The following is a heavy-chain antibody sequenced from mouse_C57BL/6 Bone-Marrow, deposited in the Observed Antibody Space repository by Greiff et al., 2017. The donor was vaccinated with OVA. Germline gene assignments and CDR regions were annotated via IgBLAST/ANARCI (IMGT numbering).Heavy chain of an antibody. CDR1: GFTFSDYG. Sequence: EVKVVESGGGLVKPGGSLKLSCAASGFTFSDYGMHWVRQAPEKGLEWVAYISSGSSTIYYADTVKGRFTISRDNAKNTLFLQMTSLRSEDTAMYYCARGRGYSFAYWGQGTLVTVSA. D-gene: IGHD2-3*01. V-gene: IGHV5-17*01. CDR2: ISSGSSTI. J-gene: IGHJ3*01. CDR3: ARGRGYSFAY.